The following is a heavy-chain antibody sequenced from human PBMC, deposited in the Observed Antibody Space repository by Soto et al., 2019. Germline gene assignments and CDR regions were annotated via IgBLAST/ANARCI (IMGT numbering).Heavy chain of an antibody. CDR2: IWSDGSKE. V-gene: IGHV3-33*01. CDR3: ARDQVWPGNGLHV. D-gene: IGHD2-21*02. J-gene: IGHJ6*02. CDR1: GFHFSRHG. Sequence: PGGSLRLSCAASGFHFSRHGVHWVRQAPGRGLEWVAVIWSDGSKEYYADSVKGRFTISRDNSKNTVSLQMNSLRSEDTAVYYCARDQVWPGNGLHVWGHRNKVTVSS.